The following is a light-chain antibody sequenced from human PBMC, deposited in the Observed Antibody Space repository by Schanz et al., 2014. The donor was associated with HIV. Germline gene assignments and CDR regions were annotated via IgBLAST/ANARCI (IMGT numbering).Light chain of an antibody. J-gene: IGKJ2*01. V-gene: IGKV1-5*03. CDR2: QAS. CDR3: QQSYSATPYT. Sequence: DIPMTQSPSTLSASVGDRVTITCRASQSISDRLAWYQHKSGRAPKLLIYQASSLATGVPSRFSGSGSGTHFTLTITSLQFDDFATYYCQQSYSATPYTFGQGTRLEIK. CDR1: QSISDR.